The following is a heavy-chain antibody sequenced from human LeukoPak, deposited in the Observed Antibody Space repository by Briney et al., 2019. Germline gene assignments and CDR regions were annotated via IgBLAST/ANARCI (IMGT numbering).Heavy chain of an antibody. CDR3: ARGGAYCSSTSCYLRGDWFDP. CDR1: GGSISSGGYS. CDR2: IYHSGST. J-gene: IGHJ5*02. V-gene: IGHV4-30-2*01. D-gene: IGHD2-2*01. Sequence: PSETLSLTCAVSGGSISSGGYSWSWIRQPPGEGLEWIGYIYHSGSTYYNPSLKSRVTISVDRSKSQFSLKLSSVTAADTAVYYCARGGAYCSSTSCYLRGDWFDPWGQGTLVTVSS.